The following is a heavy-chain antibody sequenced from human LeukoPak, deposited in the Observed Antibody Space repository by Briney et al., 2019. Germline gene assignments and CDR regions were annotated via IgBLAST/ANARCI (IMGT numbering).Heavy chain of an antibody. Sequence: ASVKVSCKPSGYTFTVRYMNWVRQAPGQGLEWMGRINPTTGVANYAQKFQGRITVTRDTSINTAYMELSSLTSDDTAVYYCARLDRNYYYLDVWGQGTTVTVSS. CDR2: INPTTGVA. CDR1: GYTFTVRY. CDR3: ARLDRNYYYLDV. J-gene: IGHJ6*03. D-gene: IGHD1-1*01. V-gene: IGHV1-2*06.